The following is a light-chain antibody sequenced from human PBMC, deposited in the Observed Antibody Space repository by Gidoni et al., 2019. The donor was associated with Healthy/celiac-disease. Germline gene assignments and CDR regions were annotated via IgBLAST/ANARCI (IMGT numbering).Light chain of an antibody. J-gene: IGKJ4*01. V-gene: IGKV3-11*01. CDR2: DAS. CDR1: QSVSSY. Sequence: EIVLTQSPATLSLSPGERDTLSGRASQSVSSYLAWYQQKPGQAPTLLIYDASNRATGIPARFSGSGSGTDFTLTISSLEPEDFAVYYCQQRSNWPLTFGGGTKVEIK. CDR3: QQRSNWPLT.